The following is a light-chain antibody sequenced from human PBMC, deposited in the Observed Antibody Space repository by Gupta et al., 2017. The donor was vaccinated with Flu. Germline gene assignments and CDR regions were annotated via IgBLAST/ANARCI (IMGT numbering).Light chain of an antibody. J-gene: IGLJ3*02. CDR2: QDS. CDR3: QAWDSSTANWV. Sequence: SYELTQPPSVSVSPGQTASITCSGDKLGDKYACWYQQKPGQSPVLVIYQDSKRPSGIPERFSGSNSGNTATLTISGTQAMDEADDYCQAWDSSTANWVFGGGTKLTVL. CDR1: KLGDKY. V-gene: IGLV3-1*01.